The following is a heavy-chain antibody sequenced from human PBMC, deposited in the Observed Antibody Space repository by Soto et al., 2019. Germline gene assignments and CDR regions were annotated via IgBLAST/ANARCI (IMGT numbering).Heavy chain of an antibody. J-gene: IGHJ6*02. V-gene: IGHV4-39*01. D-gene: IGHD6-13*01. CDR2: IYSTGNT. CDR3: RRSSRYSTDV. CDR1: GDSIRSSSY. Sequence: PSETLSLTCTVSGDSIRSSSYWGWIRQPPGKGLEWIGSIYSTGNTYYNPSLNSQVIISVDTSKNQFSLNVISVTAADTAVYYCRRSSRYSTDVWGQGTTVTVSS.